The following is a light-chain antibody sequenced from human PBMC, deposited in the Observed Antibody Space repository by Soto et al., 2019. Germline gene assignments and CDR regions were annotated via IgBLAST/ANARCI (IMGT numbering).Light chain of an antibody. J-gene: IGKJ2*01. CDR1: QTVFHTSYNKDF. CDR3: QQYYSSVT. V-gene: IGKV4-1*01. Sequence: DIVMTQSPDSLSVSLGERATINCKSSQTVFHTSYNKDFLALYQQKAGQPPKLLFYWASTRESGVPARFSGGGSGTDFSLTISSLQPEDVAVYYCQQYYSSVTFGQGTKLEIK. CDR2: WAS.